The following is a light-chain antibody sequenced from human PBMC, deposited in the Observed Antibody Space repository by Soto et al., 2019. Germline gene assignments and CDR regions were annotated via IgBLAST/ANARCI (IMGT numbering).Light chain of an antibody. Sequence: DIPLTQSPSFLSASVGDRVTITCRASQGISSYLAWYQQKPGKAPKLLIYAASTLQSGVPSRFSGSGSGTHFTLTISSLQPEDFATYYCQQLNSYPQLTFGGGTKVEIK. J-gene: IGKJ4*01. CDR2: AAS. CDR1: QGISSY. V-gene: IGKV1-9*01. CDR3: QQLNSYPQLT.